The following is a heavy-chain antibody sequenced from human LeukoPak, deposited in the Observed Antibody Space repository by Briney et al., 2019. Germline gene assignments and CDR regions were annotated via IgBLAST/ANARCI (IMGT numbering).Heavy chain of an antibody. Sequence: PGGSLRLSCAASGFTFSSYSMNWVRQAPGKGLEWVSYISSSSSTIYYADSVKGRFTISRDNAKNSLYLQMNSLRAEDTAVYYCARGRFAVGAGCYFDYWGQGTLVTVSS. CDR3: ARGRFAVGAGCYFDY. D-gene: IGHD1-26*01. V-gene: IGHV3-48*01. CDR1: GFTFSSYS. CDR2: ISSSSSTI. J-gene: IGHJ4*02.